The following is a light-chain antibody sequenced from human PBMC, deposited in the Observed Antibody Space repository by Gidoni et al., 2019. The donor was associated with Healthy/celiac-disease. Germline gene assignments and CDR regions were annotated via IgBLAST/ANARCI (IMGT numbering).Light chain of an antibody. CDR1: SLRSYY. J-gene: IGLJ1*01. Sequence: SSELTQDPAVSVALGQTVRSPCQGDSLRSYYPSWYQQKPGQAPVLVIYGKHNRPAGIPDRFSGSSSGNTASLTITGAQAEDEADYYCYSRDSSGLYVFGTGTKVTVL. V-gene: IGLV3-19*01. CDR3: YSRDSSGLYV. CDR2: GKH.